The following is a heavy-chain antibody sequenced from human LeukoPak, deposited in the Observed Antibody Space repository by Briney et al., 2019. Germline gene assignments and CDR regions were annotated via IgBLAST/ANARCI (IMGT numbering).Heavy chain of an antibody. CDR1: GYSFTSYW. J-gene: IGHJ3*02. V-gene: IGHV5-51*01. D-gene: IGHD2-21*02. CDR3: AIYCGGDCYSVRAPQKDAFDI. Sequence: NRGESLKISCKGSGYSFTSYWIGWVRQMPGKGLEWMGIIYPGDSDTRYSPSFQGQVTISADKSISTAYLQWSSLKASDTAMYYCAIYCGGDCYSVRAPQKDAFDIWGQGTMVTVSS. CDR2: IYPGDSDT.